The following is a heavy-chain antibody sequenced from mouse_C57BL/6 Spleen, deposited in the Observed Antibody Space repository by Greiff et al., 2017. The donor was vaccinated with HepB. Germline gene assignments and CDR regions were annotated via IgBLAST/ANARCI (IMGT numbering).Heavy chain of an antibody. Sequence: QVQLKESGAELARPGASVKLSCKASGYTFTSYGISWVKQRTGQGLEWIGEIYPRSGNTYYNEKFKGKATLTADKSSSTAYMELRSLTSEDSAVYFCARSRDYDNAMDYWGQGTSVTVSS. D-gene: IGHD2-4*01. CDR2: IYPRSGNT. J-gene: IGHJ4*01. CDR3: ARSRDYDNAMDY. V-gene: IGHV1-81*01. CDR1: GYTFTSYG.